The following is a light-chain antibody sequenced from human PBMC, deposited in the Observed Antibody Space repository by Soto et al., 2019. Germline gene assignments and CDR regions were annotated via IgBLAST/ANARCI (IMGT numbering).Light chain of an antibody. V-gene: IGKV1-39*01. CDR2: AAS. CDR1: HFISNY. Sequence: DIQMTQSPSSLSASVRGRVTITCRASHFISNYLNWYQQKPGIAPKLLIYAASGLQSGVPSRFSGSGSGTDFTLTISSLQPEDTATYYCQQTYSTPITFGQGTRLEI. J-gene: IGKJ5*01. CDR3: QQTYSTPIT.